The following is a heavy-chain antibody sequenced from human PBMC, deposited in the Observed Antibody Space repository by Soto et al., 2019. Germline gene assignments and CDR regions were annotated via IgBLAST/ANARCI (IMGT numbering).Heavy chain of an antibody. J-gene: IGHJ4*02. CDR1: GGSISSYY. CDR2: VHDSWGS. D-gene: IGHD3-10*01. CDR3: ARRGSGSYSDY. Sequence: SETLSLTCTVSGGSISSYYWSWIRQPPGKGLEWIGYVHDSWGSHYNPSLKSRVAISVDTSKSQFSLKLTSVTAADTAVYYCARRGSGSYSDYWGQGTLVTVSS. V-gene: IGHV4-59*08.